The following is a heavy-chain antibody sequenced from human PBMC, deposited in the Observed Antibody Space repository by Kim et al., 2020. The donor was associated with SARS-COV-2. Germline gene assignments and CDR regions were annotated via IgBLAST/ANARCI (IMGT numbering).Heavy chain of an antibody. CDR2: ISYDGSNK. CDR1: GFTFSSYA. J-gene: IGHJ4*02. CDR3: ARDIYYYDSSGYYGPGGY. D-gene: IGHD3-22*01. V-gene: IGHV3-30*04. Sequence: GGSLRLSCAASGFTFSSYAMHWVRQAPGKGLEWVAVISYDGSNKYYADSVKGRFTTSRDNSKNTLYLQMNSLRAEDTAVYYCARDIYYYDSSGYYGPGGYWGQGTLVTVSS.